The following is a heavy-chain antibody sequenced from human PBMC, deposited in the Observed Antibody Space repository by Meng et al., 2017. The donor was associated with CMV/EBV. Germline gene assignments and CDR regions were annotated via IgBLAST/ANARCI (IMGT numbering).Heavy chain of an antibody. D-gene: IGHD5-24*01. CDR3: ARGPPFFDGYNYNFDY. Sequence: ASVKVSCKASGYTFTSYYMHWVRQAPGQGLEWMGIINPSGGSTSYAQKFQGRVTMTRDTSTSTVYMELSSLRSEDTAVYYCARGPPFFDGYNYNFDYWGQGTLVTVSS. CDR1: GYTFTSYY. CDR2: INPSGGST. V-gene: IGHV1-46*01. J-gene: IGHJ4*02.